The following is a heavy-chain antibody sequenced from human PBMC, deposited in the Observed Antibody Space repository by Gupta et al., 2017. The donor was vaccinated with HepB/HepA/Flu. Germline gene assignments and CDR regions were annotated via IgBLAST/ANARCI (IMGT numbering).Heavy chain of an antibody. Sequence: QLQLVQSGAEVKKPGSSVKVSCKASAGTFSSYEISWGRQAPGQGLEWMGGIIPIFGTANYAQKFQGRGTITADESTSTAYMELSSLRSEDTAVYYCARVTGDLGAARPNWLDPWGQGTLVTVSS. CDR2: IIPIFGTA. D-gene: IGHD6-6*01. CDR3: ARVTGDLGAARPNWLDP. CDR1: AGTFSSYE. J-gene: IGHJ5*02. V-gene: IGHV1-69*01.